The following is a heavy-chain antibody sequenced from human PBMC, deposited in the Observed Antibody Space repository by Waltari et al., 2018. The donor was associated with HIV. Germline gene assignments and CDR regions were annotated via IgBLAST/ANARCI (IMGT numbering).Heavy chain of an antibody. CDR1: GYTFTGYY. CDR2: INPNRGGT. J-gene: IGHJ4*02. Sequence: QVQLVQSGAEVKKPGASVKVSCKASGYTFTGYYMHWVRQAPGQGLEWMGWINPNRGGTNDAQKFQGRVTMTRDTSISTAYMELSRLRSDDTAVYYCARARGVGGPAANLVWYWGQGTLVTVSS. CDR3: ARARGVGGPAANLVWY. V-gene: IGHV1-2*02. D-gene: IGHD2-2*01.